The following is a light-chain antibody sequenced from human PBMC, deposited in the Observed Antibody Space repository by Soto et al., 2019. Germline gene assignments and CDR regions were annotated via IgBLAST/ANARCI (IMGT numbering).Light chain of an antibody. CDR1: QGIYGY. CDR3: QRYDRAPWT. CDR2: AAS. Sequence: DIQMTQSPSSLSASVGDRLTITCRASQGIYGYLAWYQQKPGEVPKLLIYAASTLQSGVPSRFSGSGSGTDFTLTISGLQPEDVATYYCQRYDRAPWTFGQGTKVDIK. V-gene: IGKV1-27*01. J-gene: IGKJ1*01.